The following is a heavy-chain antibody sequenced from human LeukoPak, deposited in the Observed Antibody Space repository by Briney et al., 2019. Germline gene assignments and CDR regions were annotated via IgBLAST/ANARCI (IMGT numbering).Heavy chain of an antibody. V-gene: IGHV3-7*03. J-gene: IGHJ4*02. CDR3: AKDKAQAYYASGSLVL. CDR1: GFTFSSYW. CDR2: IKQDGSEK. Sequence: HPGGSLRLSCAASGFTFSSYWMSWVRQAPGKGLEWVANIKQDGSEKYYVDSVKGRFTISRDNAKNSLYLQMNNLRTEDTALYYCAKDKAQAYYASGSLVLWGQGTLVTVSS. D-gene: IGHD3-10*01.